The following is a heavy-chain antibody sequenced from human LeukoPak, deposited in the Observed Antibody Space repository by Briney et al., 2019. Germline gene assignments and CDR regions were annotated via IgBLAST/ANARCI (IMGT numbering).Heavy chain of an antibody. CDR3: ATDMVGYCGGVTCYSEAY. J-gene: IGHJ4*02. Sequence: ASVKVSCKASGGTFSSYAISWVRQAPGKGLEWMGGFDPEAGKTVYAEKLDGRLTVTDDTTTDTAYMQLSSLRLEDTAVYYCATDMVGYCGGVTCYSEAYWGQGSLVTVSS. CDR1: GGTFSSYA. V-gene: IGHV1-24*01. D-gene: IGHD2-21*01. CDR2: FDPEAGKT.